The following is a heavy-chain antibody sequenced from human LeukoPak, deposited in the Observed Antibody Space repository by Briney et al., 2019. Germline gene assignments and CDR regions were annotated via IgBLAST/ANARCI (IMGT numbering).Heavy chain of an antibody. CDR3: AKDLGGDWDG. J-gene: IGHJ4*02. CDR2: ISGSGGST. CDR1: GFTFSRYW. V-gene: IGHV3-NL1*01. Sequence: GGSLRLSCAASGFTFSRYWMHWVRQAPGKGLAWVSAISGSGGSTYYADSVKGRFTISRDNSKNTLYLQMNSLRAEDTAVYYCAKDLGGDWDGWGQGTLVTVSS. D-gene: IGHD2-21*02.